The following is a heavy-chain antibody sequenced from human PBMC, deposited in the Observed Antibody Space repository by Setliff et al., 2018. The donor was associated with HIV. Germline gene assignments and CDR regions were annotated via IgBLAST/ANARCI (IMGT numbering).Heavy chain of an antibody. J-gene: IGHJ4*02. CDR3: ARDGSIVATPLLDS. CDR1: GFTFDSYS. CDR2: ISGRSLHI. Sequence: GGSLRLSCAASGFTFDSYSMNWVRQAPGKGLEWVASISGRSLHIYYADSVKGRFIISRDNPKNSLYLQMNSLKAEDTAVYYCARDGSIVATPLLDSWGQGTLVTV. D-gene: IGHD5-12*01. V-gene: IGHV3-21*01.